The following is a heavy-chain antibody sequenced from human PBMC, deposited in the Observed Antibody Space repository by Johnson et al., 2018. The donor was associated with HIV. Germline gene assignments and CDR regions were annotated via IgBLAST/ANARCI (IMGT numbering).Heavy chain of an antibody. Sequence: QVQLVESGGGVVQPGRSLRVSCGASGFTFSSHDMHWVRQAPGKGLEWVAVISVDGNLKKYADAVKGRFTISRDNAKNSLYLQMNSLRAEETALYYCARPIFGVVSSPVDAFGVWGQGTMVTVSS. CDR2: ISVDGNLK. CDR3: ARPIFGVVSSPVDAFGV. D-gene: IGHD3-3*01. V-gene: IGHV3-33*08. J-gene: IGHJ3*01. CDR1: GFTFSSHD.